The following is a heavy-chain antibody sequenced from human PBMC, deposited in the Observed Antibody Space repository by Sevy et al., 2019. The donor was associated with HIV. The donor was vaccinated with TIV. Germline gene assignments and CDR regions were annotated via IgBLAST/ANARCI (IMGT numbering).Heavy chain of an antibody. D-gene: IGHD1-26*01. CDR2: ISTSSTYI. V-gene: IGHV3-21*01. J-gene: IGHJ6*02. Sequence: GGSLRLSCTASGFIFSHYSMNWVRQAPGKGLEWVSSISTSSTYIYYADSVKGRFTISRDNAKNLLYLQMNSPRAEDTAVYQCARDRGVGTSSYGMDVWGQGTTVTVSS. CDR3: ARDRGVGTSSYGMDV. CDR1: GFIFSHYS.